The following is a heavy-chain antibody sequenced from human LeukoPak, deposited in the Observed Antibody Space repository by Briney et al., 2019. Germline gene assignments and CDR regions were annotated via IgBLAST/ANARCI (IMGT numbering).Heavy chain of an antibody. CDR1: GGAISSSRDY. CDR2: IYYSCST. V-gene: IGHV4-39*07. J-gene: IGHJ4*02. Sequence: SETLSLTCIVSGGAISSSRDYWAWIRQPPGKGLEWIANIYYSCSTYYSPSLKSRVIISVYTSKYQFSLKLSSVTAADTAVYYCARDGGIGIVVVPAADFDYWGQGTLVTVSS. D-gene: IGHD2-2*01. CDR3: ARDGGIGIVVVPAADFDY.